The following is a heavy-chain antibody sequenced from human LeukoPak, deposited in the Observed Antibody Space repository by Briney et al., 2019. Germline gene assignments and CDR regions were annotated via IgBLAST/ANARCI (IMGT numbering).Heavy chain of an antibody. CDR3: AAPSSYYYYGMDV. Sequence: SETPSLTCTVSGGSISSSSYYWGWIRQPPGKGLEWIGSIYYSGSTYYNPSLKSRVTISVDTSKNQFSLKLSSVTAADTAVYYCAAPSSYYYYGMDVWGQGTTVTVSS. CDR2: IYYSGST. J-gene: IGHJ6*02. V-gene: IGHV4-39*05. CDR1: GGSISSSSYY. D-gene: IGHD2-2*01.